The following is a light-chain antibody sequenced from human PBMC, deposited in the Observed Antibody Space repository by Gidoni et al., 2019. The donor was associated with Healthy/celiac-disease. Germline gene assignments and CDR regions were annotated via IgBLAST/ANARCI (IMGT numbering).Light chain of an antibody. J-gene: IGKJ4*01. CDR3: QQYGSSLLT. Sequence: ETVLTQSPGTLSLSPGERATLSCRASQSVSSSYLAWYQQKPGQAPRLLIYGASSRATGIPDRFSGSGSGTDFTLTISRLEPEDFAVYYCQQYGSSLLTFGGGTKLEI. CDR1: QSVSSSY. CDR2: GAS. V-gene: IGKV3-20*01.